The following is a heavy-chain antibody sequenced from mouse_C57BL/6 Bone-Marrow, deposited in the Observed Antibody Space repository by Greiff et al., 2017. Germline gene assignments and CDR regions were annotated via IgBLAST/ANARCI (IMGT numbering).Heavy chain of an antibody. Sequence: EVQRVESGGDLVKPGGSLKISCAASGFTFSSYGMSWVRQTPDKRLEWVATISSGGSYTYYPDSVKGRFTISRDNAKNTLYLQMSSLKSEDTAMYYCARPYDYDDGYYYAMDYWGQGTSVTVSS. D-gene: IGHD2-4*01. CDR2: ISSGGSYT. V-gene: IGHV5-6*01. CDR3: ARPYDYDDGYYYAMDY. J-gene: IGHJ4*01. CDR1: GFTFSSYG.